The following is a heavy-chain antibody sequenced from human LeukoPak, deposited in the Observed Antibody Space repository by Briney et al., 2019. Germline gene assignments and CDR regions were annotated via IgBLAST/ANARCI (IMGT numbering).Heavy chain of an antibody. CDR3: ARDIHWAFDY. Sequence: GGSLRLSCAASGFTFTSYIMNWVRQAPGKGLEWVAVVSYDGNDEYYADSVKGRFTISRDNSNNTLYLQMNSLRTEDTAVYYCARDIHWAFDYWGQGTLVTVSS. D-gene: IGHD7-27*01. J-gene: IGHJ4*02. CDR2: VSYDGNDE. V-gene: IGHV3-30-3*01. CDR1: GFTFTSYI.